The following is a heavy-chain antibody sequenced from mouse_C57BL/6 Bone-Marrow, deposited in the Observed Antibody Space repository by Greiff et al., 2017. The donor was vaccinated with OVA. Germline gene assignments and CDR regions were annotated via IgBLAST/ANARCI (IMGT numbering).Heavy chain of an antibody. CDR2: IYPGDGDT. V-gene: IGHV1-82*01. CDR1: GYAFSSSW. D-gene: IGHD2-4*01. CDR3: ARRGAYYYDYERGSAWFAY. J-gene: IGHJ3*01. Sequence: QVQLQQSGPELVKPGASVKISCKASGYAFSSSWMNWVKQRPGKGLEWIGRIYPGDGDTNYNGKFKGKATLTADKSSSTAYMQLSSLTSEDSAVYFCARRGAYYYDYERGSAWFAYWGQGTLVTVSA.